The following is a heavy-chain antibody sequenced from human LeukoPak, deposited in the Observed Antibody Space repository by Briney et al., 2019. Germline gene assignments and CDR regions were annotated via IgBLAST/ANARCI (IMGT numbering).Heavy chain of an antibody. CDR2: ISSSGSNI. CDR3: ARDGYALGVY. Sequence: GGSLRLSCAASGFTFSAYGMNWVRQAPGKGLIWVSYISSSGSNIYYADSVKGRFTISRDNAKNSLYLKMNSLRDEDTAVYYCARDGYALGVYWGQGTLVTVSS. V-gene: IGHV3-48*02. J-gene: IGHJ4*02. CDR1: GFTFSAYG. D-gene: IGHD5-12*01.